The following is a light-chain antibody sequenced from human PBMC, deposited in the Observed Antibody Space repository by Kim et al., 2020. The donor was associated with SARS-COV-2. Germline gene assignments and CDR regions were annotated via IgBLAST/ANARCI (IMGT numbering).Light chain of an antibody. CDR2: GNT. J-gene: IGLJ7*01. V-gene: IGLV1-40*01. CDR1: SSNIGADYD. Sequence: RVTISCTGSSSNIGADYDVHWYQHLQGTAPKLLIYGNTNRPSGVPDRFSGSKSGTSASLAITGLQAEDEADYSCQSYDSSLSHAVFGGGTQLTVL. CDR3: QSYDSSLSHAV.